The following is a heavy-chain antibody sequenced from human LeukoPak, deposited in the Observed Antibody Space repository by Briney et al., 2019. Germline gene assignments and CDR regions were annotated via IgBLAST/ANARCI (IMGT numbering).Heavy chain of an antibody. D-gene: IGHD6-19*01. CDR1: GYTFTSYD. V-gene: IGHV1-8*01. Sequence: GASVKVSRKASGYTFTSYDINWVRQATGQGLEWMGWMNPNSGNTGYAQKFQGRVTMTRNTSISTAYMELSSLRSEDTAVYYCARGSAYSSGWHYWGQGTLVTVSS. CDR3: ARGSAYSSGWHY. CDR2: MNPNSGNT. J-gene: IGHJ4*02.